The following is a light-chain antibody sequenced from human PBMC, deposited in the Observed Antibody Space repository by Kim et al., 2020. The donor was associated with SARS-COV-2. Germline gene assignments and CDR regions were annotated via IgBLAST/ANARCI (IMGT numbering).Light chain of an antibody. CDR2: LNSDGSH. CDR1: SGHSSYA. Sequence: SVKLTSTLSSGHSSYAIARHQQQPEKGPRYLMKLNSDGSHSKGDGIPDRFSGSSSGAERYLTISSLQSEDEADYYCQTWGTGIRVFGGGTQLTVL. V-gene: IGLV4-69*01. CDR3: QTWGTGIRV. J-gene: IGLJ3*02.